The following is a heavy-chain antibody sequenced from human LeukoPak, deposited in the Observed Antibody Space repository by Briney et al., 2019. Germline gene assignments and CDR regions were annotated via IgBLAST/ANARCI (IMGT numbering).Heavy chain of an antibody. Sequence: GASVKVPCKASGYTFTSYGISWVRQAPGQGLEWMGWISAYNGNTNYAQKLQGRVTMTTDTSTSTAYMELRSLRSDDTAVYYCARNKRAAWVVPAAMDLYYFDYWGQGTLVTVSS. J-gene: IGHJ4*02. V-gene: IGHV1-18*01. CDR2: ISAYNGNT. CDR3: ARNKRAAWVVPAAMDLYYFDY. D-gene: IGHD2-2*01. CDR1: GYTFTSYG.